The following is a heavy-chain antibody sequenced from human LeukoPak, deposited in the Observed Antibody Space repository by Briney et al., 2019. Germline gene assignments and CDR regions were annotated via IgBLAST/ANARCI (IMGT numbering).Heavy chain of an antibody. CDR2: INHSGST. J-gene: IGHJ4*02. D-gene: IGHD2-2*01. CDR1: GGSFSGYY. CDR3: ARHLAGGYCSSTSCYGPGLGY. V-gene: IGHV4-34*01. Sequence: SETLSLTCAVYGGSFSGYYWSRIRQPPGKGQEWIGEINHSGSTNYNPSLKSRVTISVDTSKNQFSLKLSSVTAADTAVYYCARHLAGGYCSSTSCYGPGLGYWGQGTLVTVSS.